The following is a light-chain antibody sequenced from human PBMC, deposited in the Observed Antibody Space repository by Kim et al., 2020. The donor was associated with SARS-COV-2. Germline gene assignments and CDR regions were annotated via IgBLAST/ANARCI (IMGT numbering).Light chain of an antibody. CDR3: AAWDDSLSGVV. J-gene: IGLJ2*01. CDR1: SSNIGSNY. CDR2: RNN. Sequence: GQRVTISCSGSSSNIGSNYVYWYQQLPGTAPKLLIYRNNQRPSGVPDRFSGSKSGTSASLDISGLRSEDEADYYCAAWDDSLSGVVFGGGTQLTVL. V-gene: IGLV1-47*01.